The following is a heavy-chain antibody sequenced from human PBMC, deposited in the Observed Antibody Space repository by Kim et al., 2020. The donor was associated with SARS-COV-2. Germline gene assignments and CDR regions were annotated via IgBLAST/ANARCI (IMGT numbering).Heavy chain of an antibody. D-gene: IGHD3-3*01. Sequence: YADSVKGRFTISRDNSKNTLYLQMNSLRAEDTAVYYCARPPLEYYYYMDVWGKGTTVTVSS. CDR3: ARPPLEYYYYMDV. V-gene: IGHV3-30*01. J-gene: IGHJ6*03.